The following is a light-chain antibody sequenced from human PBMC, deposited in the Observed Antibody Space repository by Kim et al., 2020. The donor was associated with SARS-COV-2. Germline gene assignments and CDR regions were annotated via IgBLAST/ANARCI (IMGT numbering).Light chain of an antibody. CDR3: QVWETNTDHCV. CDR2: FDH. V-gene: IGLV3-21*01. Sequence: APGKGARITCGGDTIGRKSVHGCQQRQGQGPVVVIVFDHDRHPGTGERVSGSNSGTTDTVTISRGGAGDEDEDYCQVWETNTDHCVFGTGTKVTVL. CDR1: TIGRKS. J-gene: IGLJ1*01.